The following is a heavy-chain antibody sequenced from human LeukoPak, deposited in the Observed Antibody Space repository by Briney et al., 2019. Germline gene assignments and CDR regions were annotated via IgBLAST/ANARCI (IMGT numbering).Heavy chain of an antibody. V-gene: IGHV4-39*07. J-gene: IGHJ4*02. Sequence: SETLSLTCTVSGGSFSSSTYYWAWIRQPPGKGLEWIGSFHYSGTTYYNPSLKSRVTISVDTSKNQFSLKLSSVTAADTAVYYCARKLVAGAPLDYFDYWGQGTLVTVSS. CDR1: GGSFSSSTYY. CDR2: FHYSGTT. D-gene: IGHD6-19*01. CDR3: ARKLVAGAPLDYFDY.